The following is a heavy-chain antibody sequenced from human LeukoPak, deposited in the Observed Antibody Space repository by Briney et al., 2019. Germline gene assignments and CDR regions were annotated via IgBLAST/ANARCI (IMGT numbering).Heavy chain of an antibody. V-gene: IGHV3-21*01. J-gene: IGHJ3*02. D-gene: IGHD2-15*01. CDR2: ISSSSSYI. CDR1: GFTFSSYS. Sequence: GGSLRLSCAASGFTFSSYSMNWVRQAPGKGLEWVSSISSSSSYIYYADSVKGRFTISKDNAKNSLYLQMSSLRAEDTAVYYCASPSGEKVDAFDIWGQGTMVTVSS. CDR3: ASPSGEKVDAFDI.